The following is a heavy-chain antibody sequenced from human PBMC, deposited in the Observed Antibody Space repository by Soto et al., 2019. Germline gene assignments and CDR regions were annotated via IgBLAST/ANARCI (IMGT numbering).Heavy chain of an antibody. V-gene: IGHV1-46*01. CDR1: VYTFTSYY. CDR3: ARGSSSWYMY. D-gene: IGHD6-13*01. CDR2: INPGGGST. Sequence: ASAKVSCKASVYTFTSYYMHWVRQAPGQGLEWMGIINPGGGSTTYAQKFQGRVTMTRDTSTSTVYMELSSLRSDDTAVYYCARGSSSWYMYWGQGTLVTVSS. J-gene: IGHJ4*02.